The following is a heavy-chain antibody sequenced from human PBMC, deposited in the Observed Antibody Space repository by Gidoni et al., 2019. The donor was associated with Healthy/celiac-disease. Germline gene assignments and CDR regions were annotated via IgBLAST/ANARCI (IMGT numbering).Heavy chain of an antibody. CDR3: ARDAGYYDSSGYRMYDAFDI. CDR2: ISYDGSNK. J-gene: IGHJ3*02. D-gene: IGHD3-22*01. Sequence: QVQLVESGGGVVQPGRSLRLSCAASGFTFSSYAMHWVRQAPGKGLEWVAVISYDGSNKYYADSVKGRFTISRDNSKNTLYLQMNSLRAEDTAVYYCARDAGYYDSSGYRMYDAFDIWGQGTMVTVSS. CDR1: GFTFSSYA. V-gene: IGHV3-30*04.